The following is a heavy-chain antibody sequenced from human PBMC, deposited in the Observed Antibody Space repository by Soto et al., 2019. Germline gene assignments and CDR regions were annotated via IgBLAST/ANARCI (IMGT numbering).Heavy chain of an antibody. J-gene: IGHJ4*02. CDR3: ARQRTTVVTQAYFDH. D-gene: IGHD2-21*02. Sequence: SETLSLTCIVSGESISSSSYYWGWIRQPPGKGLEWIGSIYYSGRTYYNPSFKSRVTISIDASKNQFSLKLSSVTATDTAVYYCARQRTTVVTQAYFDHWGQGALVTVSS. CDR2: IYYSGRT. V-gene: IGHV4-39*01. CDR1: GESISSSSYY.